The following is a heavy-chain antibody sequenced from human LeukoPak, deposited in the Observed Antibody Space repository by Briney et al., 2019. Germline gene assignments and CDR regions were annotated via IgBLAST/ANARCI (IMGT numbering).Heavy chain of an antibody. V-gene: IGHV3-73*01. CDR3: TRESNFYDSSGYFYPRIFDY. J-gene: IGHJ4*02. CDR2: IRSKANNYAT. D-gene: IGHD3-22*01. Sequence: GGSLRLSCAASGFTFSGSAMYWVRQASGKGLEWVGRIRSKANNYATAYSASVKGRFTISRDDSKNTAYLQMNSLKTEDTAVYYCTRESNFYDSSGYFYPRIFDYWGQGTLVTVSS. CDR1: GFTFSGSA.